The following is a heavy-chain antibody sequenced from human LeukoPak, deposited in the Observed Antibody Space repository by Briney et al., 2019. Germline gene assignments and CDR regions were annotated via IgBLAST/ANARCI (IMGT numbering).Heavy chain of an antibody. CDR1: GFTFSSYS. J-gene: IGHJ6*02. CDR3: ARVYYYYGMDV. V-gene: IGHV3-21*01. Sequence: GGSLRLSCAASGFTFSSYSMNWAGRAPGKGLKWVSSISSSSSYIYYADSVKGRFTISRDNAKNSLYLQMNSLRAEDTAVYYCARVYYYYGMDVWGQGTTVTVSS. CDR2: ISSSSSYI.